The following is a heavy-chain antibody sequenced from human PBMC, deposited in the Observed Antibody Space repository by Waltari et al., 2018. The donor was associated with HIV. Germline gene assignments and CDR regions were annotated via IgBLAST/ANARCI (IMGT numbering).Heavy chain of an antibody. V-gene: IGHV4-61*02. CDR2: IYTSGST. J-gene: IGHJ6*02. CDR1: GGSISSGSYY. CDR3: ARENEEDYYYYGMDV. Sequence: QVQLQESGPGLVKPSQTLSLTCTVSGGSISSGSYYWSWIRQPAGKGLEWMGRIYTSGSTNYNPSLKSRVTISVDTSKRQFSLKLSSVTAADTAVYYCARENEEDYYYYGMDVWGQGTTVTVSS.